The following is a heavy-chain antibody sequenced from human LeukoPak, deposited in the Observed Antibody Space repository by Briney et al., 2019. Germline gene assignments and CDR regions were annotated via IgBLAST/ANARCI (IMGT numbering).Heavy chain of an antibody. CDR2: ISSSSTYI. CDR3: ARELYYYDSSGYFYY. V-gene: IGHV3-21*01. J-gene: IGHJ4*02. CDR1: GFTFSSYS. D-gene: IGHD3-22*01. Sequence: KPGGSLRLSCAASGFTFSSYSMNWVRQAPGERPEWVSSISSSSTYIYYADSVKGRFTISRDDAKNSLFLQMNSLRAEDTAVYYCARELYYYDSSGYFYYWGQGTLVTVSS.